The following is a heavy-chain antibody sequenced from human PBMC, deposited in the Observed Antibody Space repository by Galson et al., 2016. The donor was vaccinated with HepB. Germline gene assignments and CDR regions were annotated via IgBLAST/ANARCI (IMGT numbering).Heavy chain of an antibody. J-gene: IGHJ4*02. Sequence: SLRLSCAASGFSSSDFSMHWVRQASGKGLEWVGRMRSKANSYATAYGASVKGRFTISRDDSKNTAYLQMNSLKTEDTAVYYCTSGVDFYGDYEDSWGQGTLVTVSS. CDR2: MRSKANSYAT. CDR3: TSGVDFYGDYEDS. V-gene: IGHV3-73*01. D-gene: IGHD4-17*01. CDR1: GFSSSDFS.